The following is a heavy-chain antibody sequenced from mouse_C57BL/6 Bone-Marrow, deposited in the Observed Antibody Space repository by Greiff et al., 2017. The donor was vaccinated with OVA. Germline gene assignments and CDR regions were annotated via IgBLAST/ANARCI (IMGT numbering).Heavy chain of an antibody. CDR3: ARLDAMDY. CDR2: ISNGGGST. J-gene: IGHJ4*01. Sequence: EVQRVESGGGLVQPGGSLKFSCAASGFTFSDFYMYWIRQTPEKRLEWVAYISNGGGSTYYPDTVKGRFAISRDNAKNTLYLQMSRLKSEDTAMYYDARLDAMDYWGQGTSVTVSA. V-gene: IGHV5-12*01. CDR1: GFTFSDFY.